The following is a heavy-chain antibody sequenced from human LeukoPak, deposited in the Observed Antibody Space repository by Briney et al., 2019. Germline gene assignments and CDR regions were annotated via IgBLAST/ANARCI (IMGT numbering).Heavy chain of an antibody. Sequence: PSETLSLTCTVSGGSISSSSYYWGWIRQPPGKGLEWIGSIYYSGSTYYNPSPKSRVTISVDTSKNQFSLKLSSVTAADTAVYYCARQAHYSGSYWGHFDYWGQGTLVTVSS. CDR1: GGSISSSSYY. CDR3: ARQAHYSGSYWGHFDY. V-gene: IGHV4-39*01. J-gene: IGHJ4*02. CDR2: IYYSGST. D-gene: IGHD1-26*01.